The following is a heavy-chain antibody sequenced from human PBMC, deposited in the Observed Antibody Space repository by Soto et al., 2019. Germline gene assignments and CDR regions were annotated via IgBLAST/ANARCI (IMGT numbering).Heavy chain of an antibody. D-gene: IGHD3-10*01. CDR3: ASAAVRGNYYFDY. V-gene: IGHV4-38-2*01. Sequence: SETLSLTCAVSGYSISSGYYWGWIRQPPGKGLEWIGSIYHSGSTYYNPSLKSRVTISVDTSKNQFSLKLSSVTAADTAVYYCASAAVRGNYYFDYWGQGTLVTVSS. CDR1: GYSISSGYY. CDR2: IYHSGST. J-gene: IGHJ4*02.